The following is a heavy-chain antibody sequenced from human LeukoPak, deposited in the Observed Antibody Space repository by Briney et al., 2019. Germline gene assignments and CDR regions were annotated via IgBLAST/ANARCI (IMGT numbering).Heavy chain of an antibody. V-gene: IGHV1-2*02. Sequence: ASVKVSCKASGIPFSGYYMHWVRQAPGQGLLWMGRVNSNDGGTNYAQKFQGRVTMTREKSITTAYMELSGLTSADTAVYYCARGLGSGWSTLDFWGQGTLVTVSS. CDR3: ARGLGSGWSTLDF. CDR2: VNSNDGGT. J-gene: IGHJ4*02. D-gene: IGHD6-19*01. CDR1: GIPFSGYY.